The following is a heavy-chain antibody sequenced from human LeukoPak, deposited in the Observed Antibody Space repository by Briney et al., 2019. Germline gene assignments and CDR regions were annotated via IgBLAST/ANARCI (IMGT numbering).Heavy chain of an antibody. CDR3: ARVLYQLQFFDS. V-gene: IGHV3-7*01. CDR2: VNQDGSEK. J-gene: IGHJ4*02. D-gene: IGHD2-2*01. CDR1: GFTFSSYW. Sequence: HPGGSLRLSCAASGFTFSSYWMSWVRQAPGKGLEWVANVNQDGSEKSYVDSVKGRFTISRDNTKNSLYLQMNSLRAEDTAVYYCARVLYQLQFFDSWGQGTLVTVSS.